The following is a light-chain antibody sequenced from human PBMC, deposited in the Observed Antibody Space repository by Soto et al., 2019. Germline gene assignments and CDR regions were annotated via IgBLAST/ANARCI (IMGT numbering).Light chain of an antibody. V-gene: IGLV2-14*01. Sequence: QSVLTQPASVSGSPGQSIPISCTGTTSDVGRYHYVSWYQQHPGKAPQLIIDAVSNRPSGVSNRFSGSKSGNTASLTISGLQAEDEADYNCNSDTGSSTNVFGTGTKLTVL. J-gene: IGLJ1*01. CDR1: TSDVGRYHY. CDR2: AVS. CDR3: NSDTGSSTNV.